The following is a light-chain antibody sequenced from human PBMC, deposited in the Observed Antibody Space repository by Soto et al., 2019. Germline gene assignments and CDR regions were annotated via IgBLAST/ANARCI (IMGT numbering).Light chain of an antibody. V-gene: IGKV1-9*01. Sequence: IQMTQSPSSLSATVGDRVTITCRASRDVSSYLAWYQQKPGKAPELLIYDASTLKSGVPLRFSGSGSGTEFTLTISSLQPEDFATYYCQQLSYYPRTFGQGTKLEI. CDR2: DAS. CDR1: RDVSSY. J-gene: IGKJ2*01. CDR3: QQLSYYPRT.